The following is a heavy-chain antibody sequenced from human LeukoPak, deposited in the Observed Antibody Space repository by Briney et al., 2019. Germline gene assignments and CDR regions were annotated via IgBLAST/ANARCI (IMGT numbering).Heavy chain of an antibody. J-gene: IGHJ4*02. V-gene: IGHV3-7*01. Sequence: GSLILSCAASVFTFSGHWMSWVRQAPGKGLEWVANINQGGSDKYYGDSVKGRFTISRDNANNLLYLQMNSLRGEDTAVYYCTRDRSRAEDDWGQGTLVTVSS. D-gene: IGHD1-14*01. CDR2: INQGGSDK. CDR3: TRDRSRAEDD. CDR1: VFTFSGHW.